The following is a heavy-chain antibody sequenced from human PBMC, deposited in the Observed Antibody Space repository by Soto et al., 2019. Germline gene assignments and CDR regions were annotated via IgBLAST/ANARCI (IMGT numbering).Heavy chain of an antibody. D-gene: IGHD3-3*01. J-gene: IGHJ4*02. Sequence: SETLSLTCTVSGGSISGSSYYWGWIRQPPGKGLEWIGSIYYSGSTYYNPSLKSRVTISVDTSKNQFSLKLSSVTAADTAVYYCERQFGAHSYVAYWGQGTLVTVSS. CDR2: IYYSGST. CDR3: ERQFGAHSYVAY. CDR1: GGSISGSSYY. V-gene: IGHV4-39*01.